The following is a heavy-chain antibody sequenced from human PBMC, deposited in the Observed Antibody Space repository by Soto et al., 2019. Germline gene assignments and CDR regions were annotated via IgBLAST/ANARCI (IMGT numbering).Heavy chain of an antibody. J-gene: IGHJ4*02. V-gene: IGHV4-30-4*01. Sequence: QVQLQESGPGLVKPSQTLSLTCTVSGGSISSGDYYWSWIRQPPGKGLAWIGYIYYSGSTYYNPSLKIRVTISVDSSKNQFALKLSSVTAADTAVYYCASQKDNWNYKVDYWGQGTLVTVSS. CDR2: IYYSGST. D-gene: IGHD1-7*01. CDR1: GGSISSGDYY. CDR3: ASQKDNWNYKVDY.